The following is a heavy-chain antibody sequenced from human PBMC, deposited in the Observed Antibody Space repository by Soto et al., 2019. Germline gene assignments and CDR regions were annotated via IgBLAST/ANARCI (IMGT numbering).Heavy chain of an antibody. D-gene: IGHD5-18*01. CDR2: ISYDGTDK. J-gene: IGHJ6*02. CDR3: VKERYAQLWLEDYGMDV. Sequence: HHGGSLRLSCAASGFTFSSYGIHWVRQAPGKGLEWVALISYDGTDKYYADSVKGRFTISRDNSKNTLYLQMSSLGPEDTAVYYCVKERYAQLWLEDYGMDVWGQGTTVTVSS. V-gene: IGHV3-30*18. CDR1: GFTFSSYG.